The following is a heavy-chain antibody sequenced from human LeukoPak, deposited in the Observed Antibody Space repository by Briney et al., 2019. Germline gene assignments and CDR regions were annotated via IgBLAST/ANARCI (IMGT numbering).Heavy chain of an antibody. CDR3: ASNYGSGSYHYFDY. D-gene: IGHD3-10*01. CDR1: GGSISSGDYY. CDR2: IYYSGST. V-gene: IGHV4-30-4*01. J-gene: IGHJ4*02. Sequence: SQTLSLTCTVSGGSISSGDYYWTWIRQPPGKGLEWIGYIYYSGSTYYNPSLKSRVTMSVDTSKNQFSLKMSSVTAADTAVYYCASNYGSGSYHYFDYWGQGTLVTVSS.